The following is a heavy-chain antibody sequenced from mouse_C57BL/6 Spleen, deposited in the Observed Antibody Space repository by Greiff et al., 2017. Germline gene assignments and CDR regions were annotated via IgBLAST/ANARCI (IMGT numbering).Heavy chain of an antibody. CDR2: IDPEDGET. Sequence: VQLKESGAELVKPGASVKLSCTASGFNIKDYYMHWVKQRTEQGLAWIGRIDPEDGETKSAPKFQGKATITADTSSNTAYLQLSSLTSEDTAVYYCARVVITTRDFDYWGQGTTLTVSS. J-gene: IGHJ2*01. CDR3: ARVVITTRDFDY. D-gene: IGHD1-1*01. CDR1: GFNIKDYY. V-gene: IGHV14-2*01.